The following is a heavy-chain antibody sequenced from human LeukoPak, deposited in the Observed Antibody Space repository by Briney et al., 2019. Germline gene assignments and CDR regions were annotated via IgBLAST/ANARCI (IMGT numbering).Heavy chain of an antibody. J-gene: IGHJ6*03. CDR3: ARGVVVPAAGYYYYYMDV. CDR1: GYTFTGYY. Sequence: ASVKVSCKASGYTFTGYYMHWVRQAPGQGLEWMGWINPNSGGTNYAQKFQGRVTMTRDTSISTAYMELSRLRSDDTAVYYCARGVVVPAAGYYYYYMDVWGKGTTVTVSS. CDR2: INPNSGGT. D-gene: IGHD2-2*01. V-gene: IGHV1-2*02.